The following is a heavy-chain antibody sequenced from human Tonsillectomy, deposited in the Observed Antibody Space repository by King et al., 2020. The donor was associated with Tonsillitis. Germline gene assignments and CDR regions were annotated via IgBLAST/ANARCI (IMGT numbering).Heavy chain of an antibody. J-gene: IGHJ5*02. CDR3: VRTSLGVWFDP. V-gene: IGHV5-51*01. CDR1: GYSFTNSW. CDR2: VYIGDSDA. D-gene: IGHD3-16*01. Sequence: QLVQSGAEVKKPGESLKISCKGSGYSFTNSWIGWVRQMPGKGLEWMGIVYIGDSDATYRPSFQAHVTISADKSISTAFLQWSSLKASDTAIYYCVRTSLGVWFDPWGQGTLVTVSS.